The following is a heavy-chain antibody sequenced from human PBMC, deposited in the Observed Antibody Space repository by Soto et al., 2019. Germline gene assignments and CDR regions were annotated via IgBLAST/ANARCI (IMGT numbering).Heavy chain of an antibody. D-gene: IGHD6-6*01. Sequence: GGSLRLSCAASGFTFSNAWMSWVRQAPGKGLEWVGRIKSKTDGGTTDYAAPVKGRFTISRDDSKNTLYLQMNSLKTEDTAVYYCTTEYSSSHHFDYWGQGTLVTVSS. CDR2: IKSKTDGGTT. J-gene: IGHJ4*02. V-gene: IGHV3-15*01. CDR1: GFTFSNAW. CDR3: TTEYSSSHHFDY.